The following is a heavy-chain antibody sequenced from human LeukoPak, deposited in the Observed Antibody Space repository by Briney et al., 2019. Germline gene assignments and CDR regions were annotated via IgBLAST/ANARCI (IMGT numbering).Heavy chain of an antibody. CDR3: ARDSSSNIGRLDYYYMDV. D-gene: IGHD2/OR15-2a*01. J-gene: IGHJ6*03. CDR1: GFTFSTYS. Sequence: GGSLRLSCAASGFTFSTYSMSWVRLAPGKGLEWVSGISGSGANTYYADSMKGRFTISRDNSKNTLYLQMNSLRAEDTAVYYCARDSSSNIGRLDYYYMDVWGKGTTVTVSS. CDR2: ISGSGANT. V-gene: IGHV3-23*01.